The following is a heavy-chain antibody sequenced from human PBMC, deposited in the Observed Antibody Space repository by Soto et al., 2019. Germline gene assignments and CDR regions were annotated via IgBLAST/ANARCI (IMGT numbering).Heavy chain of an antibody. J-gene: IGHJ4*02. D-gene: IGHD3-3*01. CDR1: GGSISSYY. CDR2: IYYSGST. Sequence: ASETLSLTCTVSGGSISSYYWSWIRQPPGKGLEWIGYIYYSGSTNYNPSLKSRVTISVDTSKNQFSLKLSSVTAADTAVYYCARSYYDFWSGYSNGDLFDYWGQGTLVTVSS. CDR3: ARSYYDFWSGYSNGDLFDY. V-gene: IGHV4-59*01.